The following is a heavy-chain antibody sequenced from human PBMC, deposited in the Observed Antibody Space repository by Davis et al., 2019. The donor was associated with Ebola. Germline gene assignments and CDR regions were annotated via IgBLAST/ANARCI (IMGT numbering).Heavy chain of an antibody. V-gene: IGHV3-21*01. J-gene: IGHJ4*02. CDR3: ARDRNDYRAYYFDY. CDR2: ISWNSAKK. Sequence: GESLKISCAASGFTLSSYSLNWVRQAPGRGLEWVSGISWNSAKKDYADSVKGRFTISRDNAKDSLYLQMNSLRAEDTAVYYCARDRNDYRAYYFDYWGQGALVTVSS. CDR1: GFTLSSYS. D-gene: IGHD4-11*01.